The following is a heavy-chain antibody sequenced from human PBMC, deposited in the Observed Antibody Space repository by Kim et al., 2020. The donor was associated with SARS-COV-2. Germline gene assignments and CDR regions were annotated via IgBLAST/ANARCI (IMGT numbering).Heavy chain of an antibody. V-gene: IGHV1-69*13. CDR3: ARVRLRYFDWSRKAYYYYGMDV. CDR2: IIPIFGTA. CDR1: GGTFSSYA. Sequence: SVKVSCKASGGTFSSYAISWVRQAPGQGLEWMGGIIPIFGTANYAQKFQGRVTITADESTSTAYMELSSLRSEDTAVYYCARVRLRYFDWSRKAYYYYGMDVWGQGTTVTVSS. J-gene: IGHJ6*02. D-gene: IGHD3-9*01.